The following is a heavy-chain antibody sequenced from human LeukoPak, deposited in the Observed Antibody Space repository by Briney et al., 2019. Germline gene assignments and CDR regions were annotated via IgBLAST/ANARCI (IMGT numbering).Heavy chain of an antibody. D-gene: IGHD2-8*01. CDR1: GGSFSGYY. CDR3: ASTYAKPRYWYFDL. Sequence: PSETLSLTCAVYGGSFSGYYWSWIRQPPGKGLEWIGEINHSGSTNYNPSLKSRVTISVDTSKNQFSLKLSSVTAADTVVYYYASTYAKPRYWYFDLWGRGTLVTVSS. CDR2: INHSGST. V-gene: IGHV4-34*01. J-gene: IGHJ2*01.